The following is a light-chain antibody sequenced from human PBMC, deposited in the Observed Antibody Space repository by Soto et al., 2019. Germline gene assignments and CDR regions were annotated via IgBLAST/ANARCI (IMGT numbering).Light chain of an antibody. V-gene: IGKV3-15*01. CDR1: QSVSNY. CDR3: QPYNNWPLT. J-gene: IGKJ4*01. Sequence: EILMTQSPATLSVSPGERATLSCRASQSVSNYLAWYQQIPGQPPRLLIYGASTRATGIPARFSGSGSGTEFTLTINSLQSEDFAIYYCQPYNNWPLTFGGGTKVDIK. CDR2: GAS.